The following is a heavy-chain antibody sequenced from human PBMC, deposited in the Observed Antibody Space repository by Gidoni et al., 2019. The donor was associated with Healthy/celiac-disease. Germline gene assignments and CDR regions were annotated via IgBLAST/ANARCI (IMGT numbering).Heavy chain of an antibody. D-gene: IGHD3-10*01. CDR3: ARARLMVRGVITSLFDY. V-gene: IGHV1-46*01. CDR2: INPSGGST. J-gene: IGHJ4*02. CDR1: GYTFTSYY. Sequence: QVQLVQSGAEVKKPGASVKVSCKASGYTFTSYYMHWVRQAPGQGLEWMGIINPSGGSTSYAQKFQGRVTMTRDTSTSTVYMELSSLRSEDTAVYYCARARLMVRGVITSLFDYWGQGTLVTVSS.